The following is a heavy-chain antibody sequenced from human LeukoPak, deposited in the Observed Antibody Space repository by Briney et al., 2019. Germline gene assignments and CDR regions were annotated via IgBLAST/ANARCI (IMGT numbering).Heavy chain of an antibody. CDR3: ARVRYCSGGSCYECY. V-gene: IGHV4-39*07. CDR2: IYYSGST. Sequence: PSETLSLTCTVSGGSISTSSYYWGWIRQPPGKGLECIGNIYYSGSTYYNPSLKSRVTISVDKSKNQFSLKLSSVTAADTAVYYCARVRYCSGGSCYECYWGQGTLVTVSS. D-gene: IGHD2-15*01. J-gene: IGHJ4*02. CDR1: GGSISTSSYY.